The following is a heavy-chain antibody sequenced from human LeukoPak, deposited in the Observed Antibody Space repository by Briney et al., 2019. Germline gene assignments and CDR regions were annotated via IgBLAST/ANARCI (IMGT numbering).Heavy chain of an antibody. CDR2: IKQDGSEE. J-gene: IGHJ4*02. Sequence: GGSLRLSCAASGFTFSSYWMTWVRQAPGKGLEWVANIKQDGSEEYYVDSVKGRFTISRDNAKNSLYLQMNSLRAQDTAVYYCARDGLGSAFDYWGQGTLVTVSS. D-gene: IGHD3/OR15-3a*01. V-gene: IGHV3-7*01. CDR3: ARDGLGSAFDY. CDR1: GFTFSSYW.